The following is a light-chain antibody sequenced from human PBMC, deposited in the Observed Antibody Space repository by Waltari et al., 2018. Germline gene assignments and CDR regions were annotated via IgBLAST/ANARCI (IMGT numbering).Light chain of an antibody. CDR2: DVT. Sequence: QSALTQPASVSGSPGQSITISCTGASSDVGSYHLVYWYQQHPGKAPKRLIYDVTQRPSGVSVRFSCSKSGNTASLTFSGLQAEDEADYHCSSYAGSNTVVVFGGGTKVTVL. J-gene: IGLJ2*01. CDR1: SSDVGSYHL. CDR3: SSYAGSNTVVV. V-gene: IGLV2-23*02.